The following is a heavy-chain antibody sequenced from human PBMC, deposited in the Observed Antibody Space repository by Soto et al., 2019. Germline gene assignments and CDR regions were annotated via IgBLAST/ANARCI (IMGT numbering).Heavy chain of an antibody. CDR1: GGSISTSGYS. CDR2: IYYSGST. CDR3: ARDLAGSSSWSAGFDP. Sequence: SETLSLTCTVSGGSISTSGYSWGWIRQPPGKGLEWIGYIYYSGSTNYNPSLKSRVTISVDTSKNQFSLKLSSVTAADTAVYYCARDLAGSSSWSAGFDPWGQGTLVTVSS. D-gene: IGHD6-13*01. J-gene: IGHJ5*02. V-gene: IGHV4-61*08.